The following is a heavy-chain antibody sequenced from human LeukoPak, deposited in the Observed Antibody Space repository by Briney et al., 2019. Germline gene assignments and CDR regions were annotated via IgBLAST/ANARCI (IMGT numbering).Heavy chain of an antibody. CDR1: GGSIRSYY. Sequence: PSETLSLTCTVSGGSIRSYYWSWIRQPPGKGLEWIGYIYYSGSTNYNPSLKSRVTISVDTSKNQFSLKLSSVTAADTAVYYCARNRIAAHYFDYWGQGTLVTVSS. CDR3: ARNRIAAHYFDY. J-gene: IGHJ4*02. D-gene: IGHD6-6*01. V-gene: IGHV4-59*01. CDR2: IYYSGST.